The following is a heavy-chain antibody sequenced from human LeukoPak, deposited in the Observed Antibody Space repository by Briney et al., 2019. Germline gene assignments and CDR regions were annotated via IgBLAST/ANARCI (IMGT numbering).Heavy chain of an antibody. D-gene: IGHD1-26*01. J-gene: IGHJ3*02. CDR2: ISYDGSNK. CDR1: QFTFSSYA. Sequence: GGSLRLSCAASQFTFSSYAMSWVRQAPGKGLEWVALISYDGSNKYYADSVKGRFTISRDNSKNTLYLQMNSLRAEDAAVYYCARDLREHGVFDIWGQGTMVTVSS. V-gene: IGHV3-30*03. CDR3: ARDLREHGVFDI.